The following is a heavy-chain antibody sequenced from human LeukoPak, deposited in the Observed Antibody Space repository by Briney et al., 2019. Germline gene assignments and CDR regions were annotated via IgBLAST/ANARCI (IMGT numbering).Heavy chain of an antibody. J-gene: IGHJ4*02. D-gene: IGHD6-19*01. CDR1: GFTFSSYA. V-gene: IGHV3-23*01. Sequence: PGGSLRLSCAASGFTFSSYAMSWVRQAPGQGLEWVSAISGSGGSTYYADSVRGRFTISRDNSKSTLYLQMNSLRAEDTAVYYCARGIAVAGHLDYWGQGTLVTVSS. CDR3: ARGIAVAGHLDY. CDR2: ISGSGGST.